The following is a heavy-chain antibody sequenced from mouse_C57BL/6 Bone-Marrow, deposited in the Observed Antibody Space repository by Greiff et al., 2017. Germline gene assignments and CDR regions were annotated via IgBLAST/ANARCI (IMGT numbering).Heavy chain of an antibody. CDR3: ARANYEYDLYYFDY. CDR2: IDPSDSYT. J-gene: IGHJ2*01. D-gene: IGHD2-4*01. CDR1: GYTFTSYW. V-gene: IGHV1-59*01. Sequence: QVQLQQPGAELVRPGTSVKLSCKASGYTFTSYWMHWVKQRPGQGLEWIGVIDPSDSYTNYNQKFKGKATLTVDTSYSTAYMQLSSLTSEDSAVYDGARANYEYDLYYFDYWGQGTTL.